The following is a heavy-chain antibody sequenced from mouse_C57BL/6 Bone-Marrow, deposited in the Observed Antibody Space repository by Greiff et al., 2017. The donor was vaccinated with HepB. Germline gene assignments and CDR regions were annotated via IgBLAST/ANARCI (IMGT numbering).Heavy chain of an antibody. J-gene: IGHJ4*01. V-gene: IGHV5-9*01. CDR2: ISGGGGNT. CDR1: GFTFSSYT. CDR3: ARHDGSNYSYYYAMDY. Sequence: EVKLMESGGGLVKPGGSLKLSCAASGFTFSSYTMSWVRQTPEKRLEWVATISGGGGNTYYPDSVKGRFTISRDNAKNTLYLQMSSLRSEDTALYYCARHDGSNYSYYYAMDYWGQGTSVTVSS. D-gene: IGHD2-5*01.